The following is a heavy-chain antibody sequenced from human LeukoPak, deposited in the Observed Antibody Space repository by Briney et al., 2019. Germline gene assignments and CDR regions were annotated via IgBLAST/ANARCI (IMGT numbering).Heavy chain of an antibody. CDR1: GGSISSSSYY. CDR3: ASQRGYSYGQIDY. V-gene: IGHV4-39*07. D-gene: IGHD5-18*01. Sequence: SETLSLTCTVSGGSISSSSYYWGWIRQPPGKGLEWIGSIYYSGSTYYNPSLKSGVTISVDTSKNQFSLKLSSVTAADTAVYYCASQRGYSYGQIDYWGQGTLVTVS. J-gene: IGHJ4*02. CDR2: IYYSGST.